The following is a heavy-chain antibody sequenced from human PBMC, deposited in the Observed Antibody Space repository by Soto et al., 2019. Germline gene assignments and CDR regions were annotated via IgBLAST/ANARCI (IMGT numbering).Heavy chain of an antibody. V-gene: IGHV4-61*01. CDR2: IYYSGST. CDR3: ARHDNMTLGSNYLDS. CDR1: GGSISSNSNY. J-gene: IGHJ5*02. Sequence: SETLSLTCTVSGGSISSNSNYWSWIRQPPGKGLEWIGYIYYSGSTNYNPSFKNRVTISVDTSKNQFSLKLSSVTAADTAVYFCARHDNMTLGSNYLDSWGPGTLVTISS. D-gene: IGHD1-1*01.